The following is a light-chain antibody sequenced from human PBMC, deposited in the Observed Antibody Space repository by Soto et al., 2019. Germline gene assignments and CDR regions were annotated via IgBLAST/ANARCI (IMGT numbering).Light chain of an antibody. V-gene: IGKV1-5*01. Sequence: DIQMTQSPSTLSASVGDTVTVTCRASQSVSGWLAWYQQKPGKAPKVLIYEASKLESGVPSRFSGSGSGTEFTLTISTLQPDDVATYYCQQYNSYQWTFGQGTKVEIK. CDR2: EAS. CDR3: QQYNSYQWT. J-gene: IGKJ1*01. CDR1: QSVSGW.